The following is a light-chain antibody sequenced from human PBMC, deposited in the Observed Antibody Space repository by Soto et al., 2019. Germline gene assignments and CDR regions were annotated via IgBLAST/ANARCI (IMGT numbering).Light chain of an antibody. J-gene: IGKJ2*03. Sequence: DIPMTQLPSIISAPIEARVTITCRATQSSTNYLDWYQHRPGKAPKLLIYKASTLEAGVPARFSGSGSGTVFTLIVSSLHPYDFATYYCHQRSGYSPYSFGQGTRLEIK. CDR1: QSSTNY. CDR2: KAS. V-gene: IGKV1-5*03. CDR3: HQRSGYSPYS.